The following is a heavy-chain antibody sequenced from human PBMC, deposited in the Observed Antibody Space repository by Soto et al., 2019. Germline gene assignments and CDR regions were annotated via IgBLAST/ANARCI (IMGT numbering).Heavy chain of an antibody. Sequence: SSETLSLTCAVSGGSISSGGYSWSWIRQPPGKGLEWIGYIYHSGSTYYNPSLKSRVTISVDRSKNQFSLKLSSVTAADTAVYYCARGSYGGKGGGFDYRGQGTLVTVSS. V-gene: IGHV4-30-2*01. CDR2: IYHSGST. CDR1: GGSISSGGYS. CDR3: ARGSYGGKGGGFDY. D-gene: IGHD4-17*01. J-gene: IGHJ4*02.